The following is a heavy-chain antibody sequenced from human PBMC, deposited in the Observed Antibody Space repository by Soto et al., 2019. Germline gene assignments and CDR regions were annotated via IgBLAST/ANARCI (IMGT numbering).Heavy chain of an antibody. J-gene: IGHJ6*04. CDR2: IHWADDK. CDR3: AYLPCSGGSCYWFSYSGRDV. Sequence: QITLKESGPTSVKPTQTLTLTCTFSGFSLSTSRVGVARIRQPPGKALEWLALIHWADDKRYRPSLETRLTVTKDTSKNQVGLSMTNMDSVDTATYYCAYLPCSGGSCYWFSYSGRDVWGKGTTVTVSS. D-gene: IGHD2-15*01. CDR1: GFSLSTSRVG. V-gene: IGHV2-5*02.